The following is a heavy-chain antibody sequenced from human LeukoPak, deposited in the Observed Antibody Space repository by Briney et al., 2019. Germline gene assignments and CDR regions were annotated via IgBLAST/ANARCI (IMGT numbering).Heavy chain of an antibody. CDR3: ARGEPQTYYYGSGSHDT. D-gene: IGHD3-10*01. CDR2: IYYSGST. J-gene: IGHJ3*02. Sequence: SETLSLTCTVSGGSISSYYWSWIRQPPGKGLEWIGYIYYSGSTNYNPSLKSRVTISVDTSKNQFSLKLSSVTAADTAVYYCARGEPQTYYYGSGSHDTWGQGTMVTVSS. CDR1: GGSISSYY. V-gene: IGHV4-59*01.